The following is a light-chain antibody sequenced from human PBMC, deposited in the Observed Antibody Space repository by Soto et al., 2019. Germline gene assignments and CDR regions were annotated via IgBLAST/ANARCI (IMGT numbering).Light chain of an antibody. CDR1: SSDVGAYNL. J-gene: IGLJ1*01. Sequence: QSVLTQPASVSGSPGQSITISCSGTSSDVGAYNLVSWYQKFPGKAPKLMIFEVSQRPSGVSSRFSGSKSGSTASLTISGLQAEDEADYYCCSFAGGRNVFGTGTKVTVL. CDR2: EVS. CDR3: CSFAGGRNV. V-gene: IGLV2-23*02.